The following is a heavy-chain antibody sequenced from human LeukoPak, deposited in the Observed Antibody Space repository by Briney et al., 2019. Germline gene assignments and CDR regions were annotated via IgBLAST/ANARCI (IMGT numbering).Heavy chain of an antibody. CDR1: GGSISSTFY. Sequence: SETLSFTCTVSGGSISSTFYWVWIRQPPGKGLEWIGSIYHSGNNYYNPSLKNRVTMSVDTSKNQFSLHLTSVTAADTAVYYCARGYSSSWFYFDSWGQGTLVTVSS. J-gene: IGHJ4*02. CDR3: ARGYSSSWFYFDS. D-gene: IGHD6-13*01. CDR2: IYHSGNN. V-gene: IGHV4-38-2*02.